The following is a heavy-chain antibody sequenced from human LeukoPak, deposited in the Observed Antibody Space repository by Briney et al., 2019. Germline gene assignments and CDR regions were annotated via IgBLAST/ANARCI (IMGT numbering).Heavy chain of an antibody. Sequence: RSGGSLRLSCAASGFTFNSYAMSWVRQAPGKGLEWVSAISGSGGSTYFADSLKGRFTISRDNSRNTLYLQMNSLRAEDTAVYYCAKEYWERGPAATWGQGTLVTVSS. J-gene: IGHJ5*02. CDR1: GFTFNSYA. CDR3: AKEYWERGPAAT. D-gene: IGHD2-2*01. CDR2: ISGSGGST. V-gene: IGHV3-23*01.